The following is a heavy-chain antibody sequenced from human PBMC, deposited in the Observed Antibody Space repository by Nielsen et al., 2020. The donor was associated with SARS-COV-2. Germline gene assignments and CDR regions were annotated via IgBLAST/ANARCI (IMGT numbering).Heavy chain of an antibody. D-gene: IGHD1-26*01. CDR2: ISYDGSNK. CDR3: ARGRSGSYYGAFDI. Sequence: GGSLRLSCSASGFLFSDYLMSWVRQAPGKGLEWVAVISYDGSNKYYADSVKGRFTISRDNSKNTLYLQMNSLRAEDTAVYYCARGRSGSYYGAFDIWGQGTMVTVSS. J-gene: IGHJ3*02. CDR1: GFLFSDYL. V-gene: IGHV3-30-3*01.